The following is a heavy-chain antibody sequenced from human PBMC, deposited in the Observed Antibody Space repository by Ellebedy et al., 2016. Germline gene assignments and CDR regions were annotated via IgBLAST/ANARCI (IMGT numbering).Heavy chain of an antibody. Sequence: GGSLRLSCAASGFTFSSYSMNWVRQAPGKGLEWVSYTSSRSSPIYYADSVKGRFTISRDNAKNTLYLQMNSLLAEDTAGYYGARVSYYYDSSGYYMGHGIDYWGQGTLVTVSS. D-gene: IGHD3-22*01. J-gene: IGHJ4*02. CDR3: ARVSYYYDSSGYYMGHGIDY. CDR1: GFTFSSYS. CDR2: TSSRSSPI. V-gene: IGHV3-48*01.